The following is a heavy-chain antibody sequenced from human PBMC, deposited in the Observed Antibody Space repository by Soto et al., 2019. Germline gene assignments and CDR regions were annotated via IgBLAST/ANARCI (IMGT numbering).Heavy chain of an antibody. D-gene: IGHD3-22*01. V-gene: IGHV1-46*01. CDR1: GNTFTSYY. CDR2: INPSSST. CDR3: AREVGDDSSGLGF. J-gene: IGHJ4*02. Sequence: ASVKVSCKASGNTFTSYYMHWVRQAPGQGLEWMGIINPSSSTSYAQKFQGRVTMTRDTSTSTAYLELRSLRSDDTAVYYCAREVGDDSSGLGFWGQGTQVTVSS.